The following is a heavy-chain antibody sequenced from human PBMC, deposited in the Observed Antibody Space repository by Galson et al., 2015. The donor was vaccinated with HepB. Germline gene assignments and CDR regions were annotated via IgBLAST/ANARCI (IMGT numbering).Heavy chain of an antibody. CDR1: GFGDYD. V-gene: IGHV3-49*04. D-gene: IGHD3-3*01. Sequence: SLRLSCAASGFGDYDMSWVRQAPGRGLEWVGFIRSKAYGGTTEYAASVKGRFSISRDDSKIIAYLQMNSLKTEDTGVYYCTRAAPVGGYYPNLSYWGQGILVTVSS. CDR3: TRAAPVGGYYPNLSY. CDR2: IRSKAYGGTT. J-gene: IGHJ4*02.